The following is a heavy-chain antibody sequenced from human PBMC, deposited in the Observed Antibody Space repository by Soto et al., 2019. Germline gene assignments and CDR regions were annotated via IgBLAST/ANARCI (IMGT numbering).Heavy chain of an antibody. J-gene: IGHJ4*02. Sequence: ASVKVSCKASGYTFTNYGITWVRQAPGQGLEWMGWINAYKGNTNYAQKLQGRVTMTTDRSTSTAYMELRSLRSDDTAVYYCASRSGQLPYYFDYWGQGTLVTGSS. D-gene: IGHD6-6*01. V-gene: IGHV1-18*01. CDR2: INAYKGNT. CDR3: ASRSGQLPYYFDY. CDR1: GYTFTNYG.